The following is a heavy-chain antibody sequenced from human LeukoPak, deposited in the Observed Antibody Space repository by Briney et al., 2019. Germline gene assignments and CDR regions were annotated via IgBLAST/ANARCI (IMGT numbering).Heavy chain of an antibody. V-gene: IGHV3-23*01. CDR2: ISGSGGST. D-gene: IGHD2-2*01. CDR1: GFTFGNYA. CDR3: AKDCTSTNCYVDY. J-gene: IGHJ4*02. Sequence: SGGYLRLSYAGSGFTFGNYAMSWVRQAPGKGLEWVSAISGSGGSTYYADSVKGRFTISRDNSKNTLYLQMNSLRAEDTALYYCAKDCTSTNCYVDYWGQGTLVTVSS.